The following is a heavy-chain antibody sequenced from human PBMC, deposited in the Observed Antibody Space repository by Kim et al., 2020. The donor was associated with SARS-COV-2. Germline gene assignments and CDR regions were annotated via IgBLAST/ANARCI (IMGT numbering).Heavy chain of an antibody. J-gene: IGHJ4*02. Sequence: GESLKISCKGSGYSFTSYWIGWVRQMPGKGLEWMGIIYPGDSDTRYSPSFHGQVTISADKSISTAYLQWSSLKASDTAMYYCARPPAYCGGDCYSFDYWGQGTLVAVSS. CDR2: IYPGDSDT. V-gene: IGHV5-51*01. D-gene: IGHD2-21*02. CDR3: ARPPAYCGGDCYSFDY. CDR1: GYSFTSYW.